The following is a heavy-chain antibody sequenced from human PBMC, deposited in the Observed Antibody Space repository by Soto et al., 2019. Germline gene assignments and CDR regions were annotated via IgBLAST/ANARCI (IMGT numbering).Heavy chain of an antibody. J-gene: IGHJ5*02. CDR3: PTSNWCAP. CDR2: IYYSGST. CDR1: SRSISSRGYY. V-gene: IGHV4-39*01. Sequence: SETLSLICTVSSRSISSRGYYWGWIRQPPGKGLEWIGTIYYSGSTYYNPSLKSRVTISVDTSKNQFSLKLSSVTAADTAVYYCPTSNWCAPWGQGTLVTVS.